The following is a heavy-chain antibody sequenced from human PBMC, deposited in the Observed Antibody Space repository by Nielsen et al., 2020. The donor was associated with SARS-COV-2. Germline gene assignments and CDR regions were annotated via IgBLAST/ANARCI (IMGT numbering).Heavy chain of an antibody. D-gene: IGHD6-19*01. CDR3: ARDGSGWKIHGMDF. CDR2: IWYDGSKT. V-gene: IGHV3-33*01. CDR1: PFTFSMYG. Sequence: GESLKISCVTSPFTFSMYGMHWVRQAPGKGLEWVALIWYDGSKTYYGDSVKGRFTISRDNSNNTLYLQMNSLRVDDTAIYYCARDGSGWKIHGMDFWGHGTTVTVSS. J-gene: IGHJ6*02.